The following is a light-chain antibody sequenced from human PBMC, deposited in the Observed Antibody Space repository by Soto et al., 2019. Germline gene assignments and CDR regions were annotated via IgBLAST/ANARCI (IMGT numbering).Light chain of an antibody. CDR2: AAS. CDR3: QQYNYWPPKIT. J-gene: IGKJ5*01. V-gene: IGKV1-9*01. CDR1: QGLSSY. Sequence: IQLTQSPSSLSASVGDRVTITCRASQGLSSYLSWYQQKPGKAPKLLIYAASTLQSGVPSRFSGSGSGTDFTLTISSLQSEDFAVYYCQQYNYWPPKITFGQGTRLEIK.